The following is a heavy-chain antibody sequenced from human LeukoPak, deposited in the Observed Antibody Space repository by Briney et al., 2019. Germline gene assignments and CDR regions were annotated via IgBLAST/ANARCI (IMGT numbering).Heavy chain of an antibody. J-gene: IGHJ3*02. CDR2: ISAYNGNT. CDR3: ARDNYYDSSGYYFGAFDI. Sequence: ASVKVSCKASGYTFTSYGISWVRQAPGQGGEWMGWISAYNGNTNYAQKLQGRVTMTTDTSTSTAYMELRSLRSDDTAVYYCARDNYYDSSGYYFGAFDIWGQGTMVTVSS. D-gene: IGHD3-22*01. V-gene: IGHV1-18*01. CDR1: GYTFTSYG.